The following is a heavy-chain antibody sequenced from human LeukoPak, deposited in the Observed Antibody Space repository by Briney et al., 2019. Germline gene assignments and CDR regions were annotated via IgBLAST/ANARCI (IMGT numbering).Heavy chain of an antibody. CDR3: AKESESYDSSGSTFDY. D-gene: IGHD3-22*01. V-gene: IGHV3-30*02. CDR1: GFNFSSQW. CDR2: IRYDGSNK. J-gene: IGHJ4*02. Sequence: GGSLRLSCAASGFNFSSQWMSWVRQAPGKGLEWVAFIRYDGSNKYYADSVKGRFTISRDNSKNTLYLQMSSLRAEDTAVYYCAKESESYDSSGSTFDYWGQGTLVTVSS.